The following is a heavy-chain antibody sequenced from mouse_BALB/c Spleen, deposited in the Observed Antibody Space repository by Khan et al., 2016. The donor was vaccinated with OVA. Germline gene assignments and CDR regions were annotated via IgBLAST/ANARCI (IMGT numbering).Heavy chain of an antibody. Sequence: QVQLQQPGSDLVRPGASVKLSCKASGYTFTNYWINWVKQRPGQGLKWIGNIYPSDSYTNYNQKFTDKATLTVDKFSSTAYMQLSSPTSEDSAVYYCTRGDPGNFDFWGQGTTLTVSS. V-gene: IGHV1-69*02. CDR1: GYTFTNYW. J-gene: IGHJ2*01. D-gene: IGHD2-13*01. CDR2: IYPSDSYT. CDR3: TRGDPGNFDF.